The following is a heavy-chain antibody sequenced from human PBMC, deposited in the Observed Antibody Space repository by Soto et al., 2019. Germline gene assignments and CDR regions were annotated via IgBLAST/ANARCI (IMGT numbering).Heavy chain of an antibody. CDR3: AKDHGSSWDEIDY. J-gene: IGHJ4*02. CDR1: GFTFSNYA. Sequence: EVQLLESGGGLVQPGGSLRLSCAASGFTFSNYAVTWVRQAPGKGLEWVSTISGSGGSTYYADSVKGRFTISRDNSKNPLYLQMNSLRAEDTAVYYFAKDHGSSWDEIDYWGQGTLVTVSS. D-gene: IGHD6-13*01. V-gene: IGHV3-23*01. CDR2: ISGSGGST.